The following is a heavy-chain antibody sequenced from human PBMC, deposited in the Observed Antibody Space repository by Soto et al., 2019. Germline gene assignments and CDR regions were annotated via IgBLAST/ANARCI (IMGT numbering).Heavy chain of an antibody. D-gene: IGHD4-17*01. CDR2: INAGNGNT. Sequence: QVQLVQSGAEVKKPGASVKVSCKASGYTFTSYAMHWVRQAPGQRLEWMGWINAGNGNTKYSQKFQGRVTITRDTSASTAYMELSSLRSDDTPAYYCARTVGYYYGIDVWGQGTTVTVSS. J-gene: IGHJ6*02. CDR1: GYTFTSYA. CDR3: ARTVGYYYGIDV. V-gene: IGHV1-3*01.